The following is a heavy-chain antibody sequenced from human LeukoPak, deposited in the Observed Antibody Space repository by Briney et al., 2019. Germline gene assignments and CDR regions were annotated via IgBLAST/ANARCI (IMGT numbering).Heavy chain of an antibody. J-gene: IGHJ3*02. CDR1: GCTISSSSYY. Sequence: SETLSFTCTVSGCTISSSSYYWGCIGQPPGKRLEWIGSIYYSGSTYYNPSLKSRVTISVDTSKNQFSLKLRSVTAADTAVYYCARPMRVDAFDIWGQGTMVTVSS. CDR3: ARPMRVDAFDI. CDR2: IYYSGST. V-gene: IGHV4-39*01.